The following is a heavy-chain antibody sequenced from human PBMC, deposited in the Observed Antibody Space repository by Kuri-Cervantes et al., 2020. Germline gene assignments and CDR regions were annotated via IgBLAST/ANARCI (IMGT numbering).Heavy chain of an antibody. V-gene: IGHV3-30-3*01. CDR3: ARSNRITMVRGVNLNWFDP. CDR2: ISYDGSNT. D-gene: IGHD3-10*01. J-gene: IGHJ5*02. CDR1: GFTFSSYA. Sequence: GESLKISCAASGFTFSSYAMHWVRQAPGKGLEWVAVISYDGSNTYYAESVKGRFTISRDSSKNTLSLQMNSLRPEDTAVYYCARSNRITMVRGVNLNWFDPWGQGTLVTVSS.